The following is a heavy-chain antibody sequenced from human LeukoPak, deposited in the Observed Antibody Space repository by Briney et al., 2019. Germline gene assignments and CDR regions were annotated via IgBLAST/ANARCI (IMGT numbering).Heavy chain of an antibody. J-gene: IGHJ3*02. CDR2: IDYRGST. V-gene: IGHV4-59*01. D-gene: IGHD5-18*01. CDR3: ARSRSGYSYDHAAFEI. CDR1: GGSISTYY. Sequence: MASETLSLTCTVSGGSISTYYWSWIRQPPGKGLEWIAYIDYRGSTTYNPSLRSRVTISVDTSRNQFSLKLSSVTAADTAVYYCARSRSGYSYDHAAFEIWGQGTMVTVSS.